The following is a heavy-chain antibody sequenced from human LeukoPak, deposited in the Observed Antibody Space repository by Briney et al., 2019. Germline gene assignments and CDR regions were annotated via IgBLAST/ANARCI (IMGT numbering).Heavy chain of an antibody. V-gene: IGHV3-20*04. CDR1: GFKFDDHG. CDR2: LNWNGGRT. Sequence: GGSLRLSCAASGFKFDDHGMSWVRQVPGKGLEWVSGLNWNGGRTGYADSVKGRFTISRDNAKNSLYLQMNSLRAEDTAVYYCARDRGRAQLVGHREFDYWGQGTLVTVSS. J-gene: IGHJ4*02. D-gene: IGHD6-6*01. CDR3: ARDRGRAQLVGHREFDY.